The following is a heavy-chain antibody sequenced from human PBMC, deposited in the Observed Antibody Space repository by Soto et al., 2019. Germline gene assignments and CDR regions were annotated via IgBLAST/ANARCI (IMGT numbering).Heavy chain of an antibody. Sequence: PGGSLRLSFAASGFTFTSYAMTCVPQTPGKGLEWVSAISGSGGSTYYADSVKGRFTISRDNSKNTLYLQMNSLRAEDTAVYYCATHQVVPELPIRVYFDYWGQGTLVTVSS. CDR3: ATHQVVPELPIRVYFDY. CDR2: ISGSGGST. CDR1: GFTFTSYA. V-gene: IGHV3-23*01. J-gene: IGHJ4*02. D-gene: IGHD2-2*01.